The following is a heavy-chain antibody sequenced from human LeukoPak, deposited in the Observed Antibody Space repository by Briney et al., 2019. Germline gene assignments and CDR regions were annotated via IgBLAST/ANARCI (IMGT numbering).Heavy chain of an antibody. J-gene: IGHJ4*02. CDR2: INHSGST. Sequence: PSETLSLTCAVYGGSFSGYYWSWIRQPPGKGLEWIGEINHSGSTNYNPSLKSRVTISVDTSKNQLSLKLSSVTAADTAVYYCARERWLQYYYFDYWGQGTLVTVSS. CDR3: ARERWLQYYYFDY. CDR1: GGSFSGYY. D-gene: IGHD5-24*01. V-gene: IGHV4-34*01.